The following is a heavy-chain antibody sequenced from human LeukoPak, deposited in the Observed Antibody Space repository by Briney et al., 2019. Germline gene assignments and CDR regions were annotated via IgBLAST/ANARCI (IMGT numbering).Heavy chain of an antibody. Sequence: GGTLRLSCAASGFTFSNYGMIWVRQAAGKGLEWVSGISGSGGSTYLADSVKGRFTISRDNSKNTLYLQMISLRADDTAVYYCAKDRPTVYSSSWLHFLDSWGQGTLVTVSS. CDR3: AKDRPTVYSSSWLHFLDS. J-gene: IGHJ4*02. D-gene: IGHD6-13*01. CDR1: GFTFSNYG. V-gene: IGHV3-23*01. CDR2: ISGSGGST.